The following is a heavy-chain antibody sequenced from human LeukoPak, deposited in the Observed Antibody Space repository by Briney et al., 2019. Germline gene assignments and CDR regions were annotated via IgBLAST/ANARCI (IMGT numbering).Heavy chain of an antibody. D-gene: IGHD3-16*02. Sequence: PGGSLRLSCAASGFTFSSYAMSWVRQAPGKGLEWVSVIYSGGSTYYADSVKGRFTISRDNSKNTLYLQMNSLRAEDTAVYYCATSPPYDYIWGSYRSVFDYWGQGTLVTVSS. V-gene: IGHV3-23*03. CDR3: ATSPPYDYIWGSYRSVFDY. J-gene: IGHJ4*02. CDR2: IYSGGST. CDR1: GFTFSSYA.